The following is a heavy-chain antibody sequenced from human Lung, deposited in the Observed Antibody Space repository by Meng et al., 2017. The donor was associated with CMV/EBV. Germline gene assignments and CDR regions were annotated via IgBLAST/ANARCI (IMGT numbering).Heavy chain of an antibody. D-gene: IGHD6-6*01. V-gene: IGHV3-49*04. CDR2: IRNKGYGGTT. CDR3: ARGEFKSSSSLYY. CDR1: GFTFGDYP. J-gene: IGHJ4*02. Sequence: SXKISXTASGFTFGDYPMTWVRQAPGKGLEWIGFIRNKGYGGTTEYAASVKGRFIISRDDSRSIAYLQMNSLKTEDTAVYYCARGEFKSSSSLYYWGQGXLVTVSS.